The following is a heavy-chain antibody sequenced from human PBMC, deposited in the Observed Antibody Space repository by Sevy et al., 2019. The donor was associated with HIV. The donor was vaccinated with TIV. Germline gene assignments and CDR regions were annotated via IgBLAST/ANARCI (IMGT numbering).Heavy chain of an antibody. J-gene: IGHJ4*02. Sequence: ASVKVSCKASGGTFSSYAISWVRQAPGQGLEWMGGIIPIFGTANYAQKFQGRVTITAEESTSTAYMELSSLRSEDTAVYYWARAPYYYDSNGYYPALILDYWGQGTLVTVSS. CDR3: ARAPYYYDSNGYYPALILDY. CDR1: GGTFSSYA. D-gene: IGHD3-22*01. V-gene: IGHV1-69*13. CDR2: IIPIFGTA.